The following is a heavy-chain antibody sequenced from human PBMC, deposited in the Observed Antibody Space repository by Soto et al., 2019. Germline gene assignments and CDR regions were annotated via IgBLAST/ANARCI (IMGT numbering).Heavy chain of an antibody. CDR3: ASRYYYDSSGYYYPFYY. J-gene: IGHJ4*02. Sequence: EVQLVESGGGLVQPGGSLRLSCAASGFTFSNYNMNWVRQAPGKGLEWVSSISSSRSTIYYADSVKGRFTISRDNTKNSLYLPMNSMRDEDTAVYYCASRYYYDSSGYYYPFYYWGQGTLVTVSS. D-gene: IGHD3-22*01. CDR2: ISSSRSTI. V-gene: IGHV3-48*02. CDR1: GFTFSNYN.